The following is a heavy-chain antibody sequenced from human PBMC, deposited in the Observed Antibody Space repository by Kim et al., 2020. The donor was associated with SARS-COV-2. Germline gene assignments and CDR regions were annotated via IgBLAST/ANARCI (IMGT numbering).Heavy chain of an antibody. J-gene: IGHJ4*02. CDR3: ASTSRGYSYVPKFDY. CDR1: GFTFSSYS. V-gene: IGHV3-21*01. Sequence: GGSLRLSCAASGFTFSSYSMNWVRQAPGKGLEWVSSISSSSSYIYYADSVKGRFTISRDNAKNSLYLQMNSLRAEDTAVYYCASTSRGYSYVPKFDYWGQGTLVTVSS. CDR2: ISSSSSYI. D-gene: IGHD5-18*01.